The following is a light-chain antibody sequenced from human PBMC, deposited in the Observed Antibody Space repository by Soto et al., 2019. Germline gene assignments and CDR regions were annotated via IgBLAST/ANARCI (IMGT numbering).Light chain of an antibody. CDR3: QKYGSSLSWT. CDR2: GAS. Sequence: EIVLTQSPGTLSLSPGERATLSCRASQSVSSSYLAWYQQKPGQAPRLLIYGASSRATGTPDRFSGSGSGTDFTLTISRLEPEDVAVYYCQKYGSSLSWTFCQGTNVDIK. CDR1: QSVSSSY. V-gene: IGKV3-20*01. J-gene: IGKJ1*01.